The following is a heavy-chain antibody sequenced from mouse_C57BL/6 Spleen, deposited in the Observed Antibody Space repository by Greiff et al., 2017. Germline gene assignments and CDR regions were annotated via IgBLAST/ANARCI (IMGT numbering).Heavy chain of an antibody. V-gene: IGHV1-64*01. D-gene: IGHD1-1*01. CDR2: IHPNSGST. CDR1: GYTFTSYW. CDR3: ARDWGVVADY. J-gene: IGHJ2*01. Sequence: QVQLQQSGAELVKPGASVKLSCKASGYTFTSYWMHWVKQRPGQGLEWIGMIHPNSGSTNYNEKFKSKATLTVDKSSSTAYMQLSSLTSEDSAVYYCARDWGVVADYWGQGTTLTVSS.